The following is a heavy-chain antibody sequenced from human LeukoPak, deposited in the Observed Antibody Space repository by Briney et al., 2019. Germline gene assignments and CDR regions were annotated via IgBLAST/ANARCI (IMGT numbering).Heavy chain of an antibody. CDR1: GYTFTSYD. CDR2: MNPNSGNR. V-gene: IGHV1-8*01. D-gene: IGHD3-22*01. J-gene: IGHJ3*02. Sequence: ASVTVSCKASGYTFTSYDINWVRQATGQGLEWMGWMNPNSGNRGYAQKFQGRVTMTRNTAISTAYMELSSLRSEDTAVYYCARVQGSSGRDAFDIWGQGTMVTVSS. CDR3: ARVQGSSGRDAFDI.